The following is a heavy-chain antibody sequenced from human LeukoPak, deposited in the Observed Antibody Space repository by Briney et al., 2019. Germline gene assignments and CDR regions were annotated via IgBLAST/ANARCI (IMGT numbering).Heavy chain of an antibody. CDR2: INHSGST. CDR1: GGSFSGYY. V-gene: IGHV4-34*01. CDR3: ARGQVYYDSSGYPPYFDY. J-gene: IGHJ4*02. D-gene: IGHD3-22*01. Sequence: SETLSLTCAVYGGSFSGYYWSWIRQPPGKGLEWIGKINHSGSTNYNPSLKSRVTISVDTSKNQFSLKLSSVTAADTAVYYCARGQVYYDSSGYPPYFDYWGQGTLVTVSS.